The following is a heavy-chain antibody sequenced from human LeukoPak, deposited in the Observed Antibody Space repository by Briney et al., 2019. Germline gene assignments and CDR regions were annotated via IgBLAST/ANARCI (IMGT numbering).Heavy chain of an antibody. Sequence: GGSLRLSCAASGFTFSSYAMNWVRQAPGKGLEWVSSISSSSSYIYYADSVKGRFTISRDNAKNSLYLQMNSLRAEDTAVYYCARARRYCSSTSCSYYYYMDVWGKGTTVTVSS. D-gene: IGHD2-2*01. J-gene: IGHJ6*03. CDR3: ARARRYCSSTSCSYYYYMDV. CDR2: ISSSSSYI. CDR1: GFTFSSYA. V-gene: IGHV3-21*01.